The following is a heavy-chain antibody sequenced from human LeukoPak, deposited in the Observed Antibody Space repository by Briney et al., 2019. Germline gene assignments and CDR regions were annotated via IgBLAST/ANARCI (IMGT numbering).Heavy chain of an antibody. V-gene: IGHV3-33*01. J-gene: IGHJ6*02. CDR2: IWYDGSNK. D-gene: IGHD5-12*01. Sequence: PGRSLRLSCTPSGFTFSSYGMHWVRQPPGKGLEWVAVIWYDGSNKYYADSVKGRFTISRDNSKNTLYLQMNSLRAEDTAVYYCARDSITFYYYYYGMDVWGQGTTVTVSS. CDR1: GFTFSSYG. CDR3: ARDSITFYYYYYGMDV.